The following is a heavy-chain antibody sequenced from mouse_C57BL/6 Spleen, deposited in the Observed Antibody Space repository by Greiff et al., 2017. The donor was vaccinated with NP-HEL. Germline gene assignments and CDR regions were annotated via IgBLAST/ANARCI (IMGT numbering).Heavy chain of an antibody. CDR2: FYPGSGGI. V-gene: IGHV1-62-2*01. CDR3: ARLEEEGMVTTAFAY. Sequence: VQLQQSGAELVKPGASVKLSCKASGYTFTEYTIHWVKQRSGKGLEWIGWFYPGSGGIKYIEKFKDKATLTADKSSSTVYMELSRLTAEVSSVYFCARLEEEGMVTTAFAYWGQGTLVTVSA. CDR1: GYTFTEYT. J-gene: IGHJ3*01. D-gene: IGHD2-2*01.